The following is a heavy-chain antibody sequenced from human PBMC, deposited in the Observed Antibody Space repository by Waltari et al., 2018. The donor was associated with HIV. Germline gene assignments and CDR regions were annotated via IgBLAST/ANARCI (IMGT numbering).Heavy chain of an antibody. D-gene: IGHD7-27*01. CDR2: IRYDGSNK. V-gene: IGHV3-30*02. CDR3: AKDLGPNLYYFDY. J-gene: IGHJ4*02. CDR1: GFTFSSYG. Sequence: QVQLVESGGGVVQPGGSLRLSCAASGFTFSSYGMHWVRQAPGKGLEWVAFIRYDGSNKYYADSVKGRFTISRDNSKNTLYLQMNSLRAEDTAVYYCAKDLGPNLYYFDYWGQGTLVTVSS.